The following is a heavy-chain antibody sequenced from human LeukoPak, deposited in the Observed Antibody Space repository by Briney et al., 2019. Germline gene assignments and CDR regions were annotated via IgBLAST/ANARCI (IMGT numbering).Heavy chain of an antibody. Sequence: QSGGSLRLSCAASGFTFSSYAMHWVRQAPGKGLEWVAVISYDGSNKYYADSVKGRFTISRDNYKNTLYLQMNSLRAEDTAVYYCARDRGSGSYPLDYWGQGTLVTVSS. D-gene: IGHD3-10*01. V-gene: IGHV3-30*01. J-gene: IGHJ4*02. CDR3: ARDRGSGSYPLDY. CDR1: GFTFSSYA. CDR2: ISYDGSNK.